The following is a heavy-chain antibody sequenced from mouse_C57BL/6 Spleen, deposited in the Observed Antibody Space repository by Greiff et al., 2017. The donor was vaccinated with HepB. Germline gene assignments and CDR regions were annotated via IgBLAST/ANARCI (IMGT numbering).Heavy chain of an antibody. Sequence: EVHLVESGGGLVQPKGSLKLSCAASGFSFNTYAMNWVRQAPGKGLEWVARIRSKSNNYATYYADSVKDRFTISRDDSESMLYLQMNNLKTEDTAMYYCVGNRGDWYFDVWGTGTTVTVSS. CDR1: GFSFNTYA. CDR2: IRSKSNNYAT. CDR3: VGNRGDWYFDV. J-gene: IGHJ1*03. V-gene: IGHV10-1*01.